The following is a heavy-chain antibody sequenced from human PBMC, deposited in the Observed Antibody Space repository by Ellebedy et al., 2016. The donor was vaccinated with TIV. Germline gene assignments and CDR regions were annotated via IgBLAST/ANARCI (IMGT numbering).Heavy chain of an antibody. CDR2: ISYIGST. Sequence: MPSETLSLTCTVSGGSISSGDYYWSWIRQPPGKGLEWIGYISYIGSTYYSPSFRSRVTISLDTSKNQLSLRLSSVTAADTAVYYCAKFAPYGGNSDWGQGTLITVSS. CDR1: GGSISSGDYY. D-gene: IGHD4-23*01. V-gene: IGHV4-30-4*01. J-gene: IGHJ4*02. CDR3: AKFAPYGGNSD.